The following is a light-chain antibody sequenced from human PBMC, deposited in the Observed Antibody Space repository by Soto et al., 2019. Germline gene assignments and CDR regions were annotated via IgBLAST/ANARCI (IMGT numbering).Light chain of an antibody. J-gene: IGKJ1*01. V-gene: IGKV2-30*01. Sequence: DVVMTQSPLSLPVTLGQPASISCRSSQSLVYSDGNIYLNWFHQRPGQSPRRLIYKVSNRDSGVPDRFSGSGSDTDCTLQISRVEAEDVGVYYCMQGTHWPWTFGQGTKVEIK. CDR2: KVS. CDR1: QSLVYSDGNIY. CDR3: MQGTHWPWT.